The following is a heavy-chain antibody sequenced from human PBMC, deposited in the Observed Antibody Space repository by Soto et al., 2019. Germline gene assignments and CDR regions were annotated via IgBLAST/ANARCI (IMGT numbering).Heavy chain of an antibody. D-gene: IGHD2-8*01. CDR2: VSLTGDRT. J-gene: IGHJ4*02. Sequence: EVQLLESGGGLVQPGGSLRLSGVASRFSFSSYEMSWVRQAAGKGLEWVSRVSLTGDRTNYAGSVKGRFTVSRDNFKNTLYLDMASLRPEDTAIYYWARGGGYCTPTSCAIDSWGRGTPVTVSS. CDR3: ARGGGYCTPTSCAIDS. CDR1: RFSFSSYE. V-gene: IGHV3-23*01.